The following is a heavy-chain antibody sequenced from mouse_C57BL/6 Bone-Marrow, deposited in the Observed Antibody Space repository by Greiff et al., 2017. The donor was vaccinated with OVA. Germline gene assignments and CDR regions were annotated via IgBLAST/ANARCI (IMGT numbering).Heavy chain of an antibody. CDR3: ARLQYPGFAY. CDR1: GYTFTSYG. CDR2: IYPRSGNT. V-gene: IGHV1-81*01. D-gene: IGHD5-1*01. J-gene: IGHJ3*01. Sequence: QVQLQQSGAELARPGASVKLSCKASGYTFTSYGISWVKQRPGQGLEWIGEIYPRSGNTYYNEKFKGKATLTADKSSSTAYMELRSLTSEDAAVYFCARLQYPGFAYWGQGTLVTVSA.